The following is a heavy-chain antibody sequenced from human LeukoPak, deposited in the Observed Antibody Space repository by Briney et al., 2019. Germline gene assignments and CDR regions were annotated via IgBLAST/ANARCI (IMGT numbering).Heavy chain of an antibody. V-gene: IGHV3-30*18. CDR1: GFTFTCCG. CDR3: AKWSGNRPLYYFDY. J-gene: IGHJ4*02. Sequence: GGSLRLSCATSGFTFTCCGMHWVRQASGKGLEWVAAISSSDGNSKYYAASVKGRFTISRDNSKNTVYLQMNSLRADDTAVYYCAKWSGNRPLYYFDYWGQGTLVTVSS. D-gene: IGHD3-3*01. CDR2: ISSSDGNSK.